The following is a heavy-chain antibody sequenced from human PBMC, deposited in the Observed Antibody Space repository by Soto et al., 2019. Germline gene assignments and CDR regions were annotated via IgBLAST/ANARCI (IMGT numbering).Heavy chain of an antibody. CDR3: VTAVRTRLDN. Sequence: GGSLRLSCAASGFTFSSYSMNWVRQAPGKGLEWVSYISSSSSTIYYADSVKGRFTISRDNSKNTLYLQMNGLRLDDTDVYYCVTAVRTRLDNWGPGTLVTVSS. CDR2: ISSSSSTI. V-gene: IGHV3-48*01. J-gene: IGHJ4*02. D-gene: IGHD3-10*01. CDR1: GFTFSSYS.